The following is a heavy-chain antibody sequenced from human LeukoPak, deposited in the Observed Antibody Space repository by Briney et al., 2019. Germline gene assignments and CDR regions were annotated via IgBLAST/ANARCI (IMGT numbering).Heavy chain of an antibody. J-gene: IGHJ4*02. D-gene: IGHD2-2*01. CDR3: AKVPAAATGGFDY. Sequence: GSLRLSCAASGFTFRSYGMHWVRQAPGKGLEWVAFIRYDGSNKYYADSVKGRFTISRDNSKNTLYLQMNSLRAEDTAVYYCAKVPAAATGGFDYWGQGTLVTVSS. V-gene: IGHV3-30*02. CDR2: IRYDGSNK. CDR1: GFTFRSYG.